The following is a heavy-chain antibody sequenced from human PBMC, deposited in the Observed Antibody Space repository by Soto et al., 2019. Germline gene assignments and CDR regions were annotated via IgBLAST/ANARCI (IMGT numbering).Heavy chain of an antibody. D-gene: IGHD6-6*01. CDR2: IIPIFGTA. J-gene: IGHJ5*02. CDR1: GGTFSSYA. V-gene: IGHV1-69*13. CDR3: ARDGVSGIAARNWFDP. Sequence: AASVKVFCKASGGTFSSYAMSWVRQAPGQGLEWMGGIIPIFGTANYAQKFQGRVTITADESTSTAYMELSSLRSEDTAVYYCARDGVSGIAARNWFDPWGQGTLVTVSS.